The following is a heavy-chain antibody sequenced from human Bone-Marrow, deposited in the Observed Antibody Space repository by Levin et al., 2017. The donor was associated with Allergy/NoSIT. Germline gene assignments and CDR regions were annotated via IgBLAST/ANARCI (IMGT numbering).Heavy chain of an antibody. CDR1: GGSISSGRYY. J-gene: IGHJ5*02. V-gene: IGHV4-39*07. CDR2: VYYSGST. Sequence: SETLSLTCTVSGGSISSGRYYWGWVRQPPGTRLEWIASVYYSGSTYYNPSLRGRVTISVDTSNMQFSLSLRSVTAADTSVYFCARHSIVGATRWFDPWGQGALVTVSS. CDR3: ARHSIVGATRWFDP. D-gene: IGHD1-26*01.